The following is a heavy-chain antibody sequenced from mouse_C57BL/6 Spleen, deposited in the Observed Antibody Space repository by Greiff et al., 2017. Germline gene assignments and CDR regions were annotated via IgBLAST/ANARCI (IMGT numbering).Heavy chain of an antibody. CDR3: ARDWDFDC. CDR1: GYAFSSSW. CDR2: IYPGDGDT. J-gene: IGHJ2*01. Sequence: VKLMESGPELVKPGASVKISCKASGYAFSSSWMNWVKQRPGKGLEWIGRIYPGDGDTNYNGKFKGKATLTADKSSSTAYMQLSSLTSEDSAVYFCARDWDFDCWGQGATLTVSS. V-gene: IGHV1-82*01.